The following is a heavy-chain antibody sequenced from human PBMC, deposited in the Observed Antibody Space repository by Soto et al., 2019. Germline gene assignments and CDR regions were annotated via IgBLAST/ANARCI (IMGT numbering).Heavy chain of an antibody. CDR1: GFTFSSYG. CDR3: AKDTPLPYYDSSGYYSGELDY. CDR2: ISYDGSNK. V-gene: IGHV3-30*18. Sequence: QVQLVESGGGVVQPGRSLRLSCAASGFTFSSYGMHWVRQAPGKGLEWVAVISYDGSNKYYADSVKGRFTISRDNSKNTLYLQMNSLRAEDKAVYYCAKDTPLPYYDSSGYYSGELDYWGQGTLVTVSS. D-gene: IGHD3-22*01. J-gene: IGHJ4*02.